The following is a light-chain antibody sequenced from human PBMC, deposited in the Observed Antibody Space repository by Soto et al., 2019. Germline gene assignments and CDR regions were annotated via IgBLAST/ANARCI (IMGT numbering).Light chain of an antibody. Sequence: SALTQPASVSGSPGQSITISCAGTGSDVGAYNLVSWYQQHPGKASKLIICEVNTRPSGISNRFSGSKSGDTASLTISGLQAEDEADYFCCSYAGTVAYVFGTGTKVTVL. CDR2: EVN. J-gene: IGLJ1*01. CDR1: GSDVGAYNL. CDR3: CSYAGTVAYV. V-gene: IGLV2-23*02.